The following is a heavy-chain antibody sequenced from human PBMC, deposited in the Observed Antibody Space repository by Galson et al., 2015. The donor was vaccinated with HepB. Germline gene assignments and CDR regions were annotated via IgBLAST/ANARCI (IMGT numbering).Heavy chain of an antibody. CDR1: GFSLSTSGMC. Sequence: PALVKPTQTLTLTCTFSGFSLSTSGMCVSWIRQPPGKALEWLARIDWDDDKYYSTSLKTRLTISKDTSKNQVVLTMTNMDPVDTATYYCARILHKAGYSSGWGTYFDYWGQGTLVTVSS. D-gene: IGHD6-19*01. CDR2: IDWDDDK. V-gene: IGHV2-70*11. CDR3: ARILHKAGYSSGWGTYFDY. J-gene: IGHJ4*02.